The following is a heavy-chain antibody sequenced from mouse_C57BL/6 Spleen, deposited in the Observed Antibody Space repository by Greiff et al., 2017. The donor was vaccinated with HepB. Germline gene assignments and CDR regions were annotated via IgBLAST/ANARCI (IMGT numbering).Heavy chain of an antibody. CDR1: GFNIKDDY. V-gene: IGHV14-4*01. Sequence: VQLQQSGAELVRPGASVKLSCTASGFNIKDDYMHWVKQRPEQVLEWIGWIDPENGDTEYASKFQGKATITADTSSNTAYLQLSSLTSEDTAVYYCTTTITTVVRFDYWGQGTTLTVSS. CDR3: TTTITTVVRFDY. D-gene: IGHD1-1*01. J-gene: IGHJ2*01. CDR2: IDPENGDT.